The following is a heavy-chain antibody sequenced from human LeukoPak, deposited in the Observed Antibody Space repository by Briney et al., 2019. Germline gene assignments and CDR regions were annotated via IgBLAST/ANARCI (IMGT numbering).Heavy chain of an antibody. J-gene: IGHJ6*03. D-gene: IGHD2-21*01. CDR1: GGSISSGSYY. Sequence: SQTLSLTCTVSGGSISSGSYYWSWIRQPAGKGLEWIGRIYTSGSANYNPSLKSRVTISVDTSKNQFSLKLSSVTAADTAVYYCARVIASYYYYMVVWGKGTTVTVSS. V-gene: IGHV4-61*02. CDR2: IYTSGSA. CDR3: ARVIASYYYYMVV.